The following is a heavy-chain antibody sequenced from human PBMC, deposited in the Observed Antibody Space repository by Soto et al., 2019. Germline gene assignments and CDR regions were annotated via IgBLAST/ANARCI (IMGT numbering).Heavy chain of an antibody. CDR3: AKRSQAYYDFWSGYYTGMRSYWYFDL. Sequence: QVQLVESGGGVVQPGRSLRLSCAASGFTFSSYGMHWVRQAPGKGLEWVAVISYDGSNKYYADSVKGRFTISRDNSKNTLYLQMNSLRAEDTAVYYCAKRSQAYYDFWSGYYTGMRSYWYFDLWGRGTLVTVSS. CDR1: GFTFSSYG. D-gene: IGHD3-3*01. J-gene: IGHJ2*01. V-gene: IGHV3-30*18. CDR2: ISYDGSNK.